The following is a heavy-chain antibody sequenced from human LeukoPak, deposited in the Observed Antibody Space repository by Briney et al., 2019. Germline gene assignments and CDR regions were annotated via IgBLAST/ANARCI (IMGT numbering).Heavy chain of an antibody. CDR3: AREWEALDY. V-gene: IGHV3-30*03. CDR1: GFTFSSYG. Sequence: GGSLRLSCAASGFTFSSYGMHWVRQAPGKGLEWVAIISYDGFNKYYADSVTGRFTISRDNSKNTLYLQLNSLRAEDTAVYYCAREWEALDYWGQGTLVTVSS. J-gene: IGHJ4*02. D-gene: IGHD1-26*01. CDR2: ISYDGFNK.